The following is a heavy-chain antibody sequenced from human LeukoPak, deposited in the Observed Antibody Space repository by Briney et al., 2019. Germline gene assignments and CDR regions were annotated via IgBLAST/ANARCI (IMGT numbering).Heavy chain of an antibody. CDR2: INPSGGST. J-gene: IGHJ4*02. CDR3: ARASRSYTFDY. Sequence: ASVKVSCKASGYTFTSYYMHWVRQAPGQGLEWMGIINPSGGSTSYAQKFQGRVTTTRDMSTSTVYMELSSLRSEDTAVYYCARASRSYTFDYWGQGTLVTVSS. V-gene: IGHV1-46*01. CDR1: GYTFTSYY. D-gene: IGHD2-2*02.